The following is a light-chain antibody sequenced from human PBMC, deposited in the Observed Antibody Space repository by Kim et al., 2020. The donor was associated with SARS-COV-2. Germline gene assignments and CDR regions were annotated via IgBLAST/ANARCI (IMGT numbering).Light chain of an antibody. CDR1: SLRSYY. Sequence: VALGQTVRITCKGDSLRSYYATWYQQKPGQAPIVAIYGKNNRPSGIPDRFSGSSSGDTASLTITGTQAGDEADYYCNSRGSNDNVLFGGGTQLTVL. CDR2: GKN. CDR3: NSRGSNDNVL. V-gene: IGLV3-19*01. J-gene: IGLJ2*01.